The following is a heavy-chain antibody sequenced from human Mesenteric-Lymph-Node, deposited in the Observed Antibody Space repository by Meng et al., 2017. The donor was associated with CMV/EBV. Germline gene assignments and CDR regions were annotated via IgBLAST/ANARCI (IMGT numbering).Heavy chain of an antibody. CDR3: ARAPIVVVPAAMAPTRAVPYGMDV. CDR2: IYSGVST. J-gene: IGHJ6*02. Sequence: LSLTCAASGFTVSSNYMSWVRQAPGKGLEWVSVIYSGVSTYYADSVKCRFTISRDNSKNTLYLQMNSLRAEDTAVYYCARAPIVVVPAAMAPTRAVPYGMDVWGQGTTVTVSS. V-gene: IGHV3-66*02. CDR1: GFTVSSNY. D-gene: IGHD2-2*01.